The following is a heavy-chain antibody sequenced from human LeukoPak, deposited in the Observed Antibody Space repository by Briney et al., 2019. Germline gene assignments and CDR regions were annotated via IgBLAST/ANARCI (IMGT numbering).Heavy chain of an antibody. Sequence: GGSLRLSCAASGFTFSDCYMSWIRQAPGKGLEWVSYVSSSGSTIYYADSVKGRFTISRDNAKNSLYLQMNSLRAEDTAVYYCARLMGSAGSPYFQHWGQGTLVTVSS. V-gene: IGHV3-11*01. CDR2: VSSSGSTI. CDR1: GFTFSDCY. CDR3: ARLMGSAGSPYFQH. D-gene: IGHD3-16*01. J-gene: IGHJ1*01.